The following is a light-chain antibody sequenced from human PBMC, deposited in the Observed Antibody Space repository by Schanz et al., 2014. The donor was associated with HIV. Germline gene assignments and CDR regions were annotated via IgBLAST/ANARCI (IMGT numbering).Light chain of an antibody. CDR3: QQYGSSYT. CDR2: ATS. J-gene: IGKJ2*01. Sequence: PGERATLSCRASQSVGGSQLAWFQLKRGQPPRLLIYATSFRAVGIPDRFSGSGSETDFTLTISRLEPEDFAVYYCQQYGSSYTFGQGTKLEIK. CDR1: QSVGGSQ. V-gene: IGKV3-20*01.